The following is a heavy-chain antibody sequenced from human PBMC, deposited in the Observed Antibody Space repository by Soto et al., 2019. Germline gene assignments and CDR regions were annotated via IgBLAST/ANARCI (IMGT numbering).Heavy chain of an antibody. CDR1: GGTFSSYA. V-gene: IGHV1-69*19. J-gene: IGHJ3*02. CDR3: ARAPPYYDILTGFPHAFDI. D-gene: IGHD3-9*01. CDR2: IIPIFGTA. Sequence: QVQLVQSGAEVKKPGSSVKVSCKASGGTFSSYAISWVRQAPGQGLEWMGGIIPIFGTANYAQKFQGRVTITADESTRTAYMELSSLRSEDTAVYYCARAPPYYDILTGFPHAFDIWGQGTMVTVSS.